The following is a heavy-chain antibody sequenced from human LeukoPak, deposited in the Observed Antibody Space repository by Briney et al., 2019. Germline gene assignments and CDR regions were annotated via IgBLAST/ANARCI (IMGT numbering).Heavy chain of an antibody. V-gene: IGHV4-4*07. CDR1: GGSIKIYY. CDR3: ARDSYRDRWLDRDF. D-gene: IGHD6-19*01. J-gene: IGHJ4*02. Sequence: SETLSLTCTVSGGSIKIYYWSWIRQSAGKGLEWIGRIYGNGITNYNPSLKSRVSMTIDTSKNQFSLRLTSVTAADTAIYYCARDSYRDRWLDRDFWGQGTHVTVSS. CDR2: IYGNGIT.